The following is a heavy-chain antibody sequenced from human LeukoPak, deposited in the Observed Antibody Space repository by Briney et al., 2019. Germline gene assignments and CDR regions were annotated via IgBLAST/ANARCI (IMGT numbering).Heavy chain of an antibody. CDR2: INPSGGST. J-gene: IGHJ6*02. CDR3: ARDSPEVLGRTGGV. CDR1: GYTFTSYY. Sequence: ASVKVSCKASGYTFTSYYMHWVRQAPGQGLEWMGIINPSGGSTSYAQKFQGRVTMTTDTSTSTAYMELRSLRSDDTAVYYCARDSPEVLGRTGGVWGQGTTVTVSS. D-gene: IGHD1-14*01. V-gene: IGHV1-46*01.